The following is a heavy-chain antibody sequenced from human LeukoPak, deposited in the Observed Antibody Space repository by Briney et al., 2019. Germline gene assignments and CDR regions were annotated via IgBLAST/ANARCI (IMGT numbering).Heavy chain of an antibody. CDR2: ISSSSSYI. J-gene: IGHJ1*01. CDR3: ASELGYCSGGSCYPKSEYFQH. D-gene: IGHD2-15*01. Sequence: PGGSLRLSCAASGFTFSSYSMNWVRQAPGKGLEWVSSISSSSSYIYYADSVKGRFTISRDNSKNTLYLQMNSLRAEDTAVYYCASELGYCSGGSCYPKSEYFQHWGQGTLVTVSS. V-gene: IGHV3-21*01. CDR1: GFTFSSYS.